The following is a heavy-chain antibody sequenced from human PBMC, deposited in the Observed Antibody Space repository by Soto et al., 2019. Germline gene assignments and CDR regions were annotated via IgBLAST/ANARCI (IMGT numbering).Heavy chain of an antibody. D-gene: IGHD5-12*01. Sequence: GESLKISCKASGYTFTSQWIGWVRQKPGKGLEWMGLIFPGDSDTRYSPSFQGQVTISADKSISTAFLQWSSLKASDTAMYYCARLVDGYPGYWGQGTLVTVSS. J-gene: IGHJ4*02. V-gene: IGHV5-51*01. CDR3: ARLVDGYPGY. CDR1: GYTFTSQW. CDR2: IFPGDSDT.